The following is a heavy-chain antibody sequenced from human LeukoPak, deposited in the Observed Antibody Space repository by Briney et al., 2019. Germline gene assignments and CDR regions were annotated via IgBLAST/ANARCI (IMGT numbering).Heavy chain of an antibody. D-gene: IGHD3-16*01. V-gene: IGHV4-4*02. Sequence: SGTLSLTCAVSGGSISSSSWWSWVRQPPGKGLEWIGEIYHSGSTNYNPSLKSRVTISVDKSKNQFSLKLSSVTAADTAVYYCAREMITFGGADAFDIWGQGTMVTVSS. CDR2: IYHSGST. CDR1: GGSISSSSW. CDR3: AREMITFGGADAFDI. J-gene: IGHJ3*02.